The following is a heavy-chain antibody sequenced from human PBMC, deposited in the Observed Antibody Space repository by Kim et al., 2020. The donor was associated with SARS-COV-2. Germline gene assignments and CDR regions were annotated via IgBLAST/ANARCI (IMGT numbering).Heavy chain of an antibody. J-gene: IGHJ4*02. CDR1: GGPVINNNYY. Sequence: SETLSLTCSVSGGPVINNNYYWGWIRQPPGKGLEWIGSISYGGTTYYNPSLKSRLTMSVDTSKNQFSLRLRSVTAADTAVYYCARRGASMPVIDNWGQGT. D-gene: IGHD2-2*01. CDR3: ARRGASMPVIDN. CDR2: ISYGGTT. V-gene: IGHV4-39*01.